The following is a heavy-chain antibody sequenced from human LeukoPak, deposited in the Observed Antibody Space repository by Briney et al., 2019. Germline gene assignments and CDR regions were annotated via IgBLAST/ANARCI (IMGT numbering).Heavy chain of an antibody. Sequence: ASVKVSCKASLYTLRGNHIHWLRQAPGQGLEWVGWIDANNGDTKSAQKFQGRVTMSRDTSISTAYMDLSSLSPDDAAVYYCARDPSSVTLYFFDYWGQGTLVTVSS. CDR2: IDANNGDT. J-gene: IGHJ4*02. D-gene: IGHD4-11*01. CDR3: ARDPSSVTLYFFDY. CDR1: LYTLRGNH. V-gene: IGHV1-2*02.